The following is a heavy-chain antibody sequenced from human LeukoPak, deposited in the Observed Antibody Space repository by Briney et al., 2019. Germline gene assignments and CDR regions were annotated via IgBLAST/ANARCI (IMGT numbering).Heavy chain of an antibody. J-gene: IGHJ5*02. Sequence: SETLSLTCTVSGGSISSYYWSWIRQPAGKGLEWIGRIYTSGSTNYNPSLKSRVTMAVDTSKNQFSLKLSSVTAADTAVYYCAKGYYNKWFDPWGQGTLVTVSS. V-gene: IGHV4-4*07. CDR1: GGSISSYY. D-gene: IGHD2-15*01. CDR3: AKGYYNKWFDP. CDR2: IYTSGST.